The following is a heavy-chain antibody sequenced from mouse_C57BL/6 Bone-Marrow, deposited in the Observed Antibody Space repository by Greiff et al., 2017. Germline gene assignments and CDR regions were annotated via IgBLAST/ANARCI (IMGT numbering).Heavy chain of an antibody. CDR2: IDPEDGET. CDR3: ARDYLIYDGYDYYAMDY. V-gene: IGHV14-2*01. CDR1: GFNIKDYY. D-gene: IGHD2-3*01. Sequence: VQLQQSGAELVKPGASVKLSCTASGFNIKDYYMHWVKQRTEQGLEWIGRIDPEDGETKYAPKFQGKATITADTSSNPAYLQLSSRTSKDTAVYYCARDYLIYDGYDYYAMDYWGQGTSVTVSS. J-gene: IGHJ4*01.